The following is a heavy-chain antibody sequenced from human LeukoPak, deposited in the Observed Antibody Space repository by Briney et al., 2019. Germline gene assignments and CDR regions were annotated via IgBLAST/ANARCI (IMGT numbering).Heavy chain of an antibody. V-gene: IGHV3-33*06. D-gene: IGHD3-22*01. CDR2: IWYDGSNK. CDR3: AKDNYYDSSGYSLLDY. J-gene: IGHJ4*02. Sequence: GGSLRLSXAASGFTFSSYGMHWVRQAPGKGLEWVAVIWYDGSNKYYADSVKGRFTISRDNSKNTLYLQMNSLRAEDTAVYYCAKDNYYDSSGYSLLDYWGQGTLVTVSS. CDR1: GFTFSSYG.